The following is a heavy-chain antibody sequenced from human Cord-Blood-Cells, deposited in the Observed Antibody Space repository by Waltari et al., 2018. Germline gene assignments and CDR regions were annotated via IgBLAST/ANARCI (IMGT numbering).Heavy chain of an antibody. D-gene: IGHD3-9*01. Sequence: QVHLVQSGVEVQKAGSSVKVSCRAPASTLSSYAVGFVRLAPGQGLEWMAGIIPIFVTANYAQKFQSRVTITADESTSTAYMELSRVRSEDTAVDYCARVLHYDILTGYFDYWGQGTLVTVSS. J-gene: IGHJ4*02. V-gene: IGHV1-69*01. CDR2: IIPIFVTA. CDR1: ASTLSSYA. CDR3: ARVLHYDILTGYFDY.